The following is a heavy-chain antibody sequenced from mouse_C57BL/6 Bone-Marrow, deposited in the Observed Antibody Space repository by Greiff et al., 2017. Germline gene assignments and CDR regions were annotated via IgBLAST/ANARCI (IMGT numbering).Heavy chain of an antibody. CDR2: ISYDGSN. V-gene: IGHV3-6*01. Sequence: DVQLQESGPGLVKPSQSLSLTCSVTGYSITSGYYWNWIRQFPGNKLEWMGYISYDGSNNYNPSLKNRISITRDTSKNQFFLKLNSVTTEDTATYYCARLRTRDYWGQGTSVTVSS. D-gene: IGHD1-1*01. J-gene: IGHJ4*01. CDR1: GYSITSGYY. CDR3: ARLRTRDY.